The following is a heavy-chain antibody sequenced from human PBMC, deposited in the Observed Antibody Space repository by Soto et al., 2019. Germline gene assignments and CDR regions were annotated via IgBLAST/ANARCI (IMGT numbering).Heavy chain of an antibody. J-gene: IGHJ4*02. CDR3: AAAYDY. D-gene: IGHD2-15*01. CDR1: GGSLSSYY. V-gene: IGHV4-59*01. Sequence: SETLSLTCVVSGGSLSSYYWSWIRQPPGKGLEWIGYIYYSGTTNYNPSLQSRVTLSVDTSKNQFSLKLTSVTAADTAVYYCAAAYDYWGQGTLVTVSS. CDR2: IYYSGTT.